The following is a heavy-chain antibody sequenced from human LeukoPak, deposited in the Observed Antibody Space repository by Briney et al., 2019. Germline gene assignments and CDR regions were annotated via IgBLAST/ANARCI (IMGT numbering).Heavy chain of an antibody. V-gene: IGHV1-69*05. CDR3: ARDSGYYDSSGYYPNWFDP. Sequence: ASVKVSCKASGGTFSSYAISWVRQAPGQGLEWMGRIIPIFGTANYAQRFQGRVTITTDESTCTAYMELSSLRSEDTAVYYCARDSGYYDSSGYYPNWFDPWGQGTLVTVSS. J-gene: IGHJ5*02. CDR2: IIPIFGTA. D-gene: IGHD3-22*01. CDR1: GGTFSSYA.